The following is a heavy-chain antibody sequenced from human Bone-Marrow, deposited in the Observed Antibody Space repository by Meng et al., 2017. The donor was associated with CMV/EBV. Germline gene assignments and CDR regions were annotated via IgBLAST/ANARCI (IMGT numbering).Heavy chain of an antibody. CDR2: IIPIFGTA. D-gene: IGHD6-19*01. Sequence: SVKVSCKASGGTFSSYAISWVRQAPGQGLEWMGGIIPIFGTANYAQKFQGRVTITTDESTSTAYMELSSLRAEDTAVYYCAKTRRSSSGWGGPYYFDYWGQGTLVTVSS. CDR3: AKTRRSSSGWGGPYYFDY. J-gene: IGHJ4*02. V-gene: IGHV1-69*05. CDR1: GGTFSSYA.